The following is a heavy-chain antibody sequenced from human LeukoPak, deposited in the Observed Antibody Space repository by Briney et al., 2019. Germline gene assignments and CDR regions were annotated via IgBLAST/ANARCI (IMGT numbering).Heavy chain of an antibody. CDR1: GGSFSSYY. D-gene: IGHD3-16*01. CDR3: ASIMITFGGDDY. V-gene: IGHV4-34*01. Sequence: SETLSLTCAVYGGSFSSYYWSWIRQPPGKGLEWIGEINHSGSTNYNPSLKSRVTISVDTSKNQFSLKLSSVTAADTAVYYCASIMITFGGDDYWGQGTLVTVSS. J-gene: IGHJ4*02. CDR2: INHSGST.